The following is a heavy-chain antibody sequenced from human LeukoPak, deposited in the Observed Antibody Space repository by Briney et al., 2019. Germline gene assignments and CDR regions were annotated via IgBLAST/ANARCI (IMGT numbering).Heavy chain of an antibody. CDR2: IRNKADTYTT. J-gene: IGHJ3*02. D-gene: IGHD1-26*01. CDR1: GFTFSDHY. V-gene: IGHV3-72*01. Sequence: PGGSLRLSCAASGFTFSDHYMDRVRQAPGKGLEWVGRIRNKADTYTTEYAAPVKGRFTLSRDDSKNSLYLQMNSLKTEDTAVYYCARTTYSGSYGATFDIWGQGTMVTVSS. CDR3: ARTTYSGSYGATFDI.